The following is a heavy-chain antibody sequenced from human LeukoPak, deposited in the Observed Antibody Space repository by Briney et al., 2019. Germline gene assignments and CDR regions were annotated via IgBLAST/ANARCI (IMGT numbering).Heavy chain of an antibody. CDR2: ISDGGGSR. CDR1: GITLSNYG. CDR3: AKRGVVIRAVIIVGFHKEAYYFDY. J-gene: IGHJ4*02. V-gene: IGHV3-23*01. Sequence: PGGSLRLSCAGSGITLSNYGMSWVRQAPGKGLEWVAGISDGGGSRDYADSVKGRFTISRDNPKNTLYLQMNSLRAEDTAVYFCAKRGVVIRAVIIVGFHKEAYYFDYWGQGALVTVSS. D-gene: IGHD3-10*01.